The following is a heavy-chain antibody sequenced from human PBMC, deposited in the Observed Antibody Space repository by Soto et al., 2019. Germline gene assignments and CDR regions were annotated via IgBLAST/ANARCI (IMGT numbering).Heavy chain of an antibody. CDR3: AKDRRAMNWYFDL. CDR2: INWNSRSI. J-gene: IGHJ2*01. V-gene: IGHV3-9*01. Sequence: EVQLVESGGGLGQPGTSLRPSCAASGFTFDDFAMHWVRQAPGKGLEWVAGINWNSRSIDYADSVKGRFIISRDNAKKSIYLQLNNLRTEDTAFYYCAKDRRAMNWYFDLWGRGTLVVVSS. CDR1: GFTFDDFA.